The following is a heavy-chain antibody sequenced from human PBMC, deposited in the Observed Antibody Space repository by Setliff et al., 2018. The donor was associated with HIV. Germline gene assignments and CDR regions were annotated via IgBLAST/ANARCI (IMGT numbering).Heavy chain of an antibody. CDR1: GDSIGITNYY. J-gene: IGHJ2*01. D-gene: IGHD4-17*01. CDR2: IYQSGRT. Sequence: SETLSLTCIASGDSIGITNYYWGWIRQPPGRGLEWVGSIYQSGRTFYNPSLSGRVTVSIATSKNQFSLKLTSVTAADTAVYYCARSALYGDNFGIFWYFDVWGRGTLVTVSS. CDR3: ARSALYGDNFGIFWYFDV. V-gene: IGHV4-39*07.